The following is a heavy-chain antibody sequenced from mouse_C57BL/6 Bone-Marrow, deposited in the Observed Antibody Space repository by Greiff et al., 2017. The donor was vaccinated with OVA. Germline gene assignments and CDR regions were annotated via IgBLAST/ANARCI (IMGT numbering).Heavy chain of an antibody. CDR2: IYPGSGST. Sequence: VQLQQPGAELVKPGASVKMSCKASGYTFTSYWITWVKQRPGQGLEWIGDIYPGSGSTNYNEKFKSKATLTVDTSSSTAYMQLSSLTSEDSAVYYCARWNYYGSTQFSYWYFDVWGTGTTVTVSS. CDR1: GYTFTSYW. J-gene: IGHJ1*03. V-gene: IGHV1-55*01. CDR3: ARWNYYGSTQFSYWYFDV. D-gene: IGHD1-1*01.